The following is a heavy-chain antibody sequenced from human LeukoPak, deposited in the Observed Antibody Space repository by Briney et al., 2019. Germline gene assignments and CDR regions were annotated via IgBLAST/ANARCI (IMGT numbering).Heavy chain of an antibody. CDR2: IYPGDSDA. CDR3: ARLTPIQLWVFDY. Sequence: GESLKISCKGSGYSFTNYWIGWVRQMPGKGLEWMGIIYPGDSDARYSPSFQGQVTISADKSISTAYLQWSSLKASDTAMYYCARLTPIQLWVFDYWGQGTLVTVSS. D-gene: IGHD5-18*01. V-gene: IGHV5-51*01. CDR1: GYSFTNYW. J-gene: IGHJ4*02.